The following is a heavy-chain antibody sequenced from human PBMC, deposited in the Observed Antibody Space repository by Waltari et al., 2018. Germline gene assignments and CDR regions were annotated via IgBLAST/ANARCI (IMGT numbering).Heavy chain of an antibody. Sequence: QVQLVESGGGVVQPGRSLMLSCAAPGFTFSWCALPSLRQAPGKWLEWVAVISYDGSHKYYADSVKGRFTISRDSSKNTLFLQMNSLRVEDTAVYYCARDIAYHDSSGYYPYYFDYWGQGALVTVSS. D-gene: IGHD3-22*01. V-gene: IGHV3-30-3*01. J-gene: IGHJ4*02. CDR2: ISYDGSHK. CDR1: GFTFSWCA. CDR3: ARDIAYHDSSGYYPYYFDY.